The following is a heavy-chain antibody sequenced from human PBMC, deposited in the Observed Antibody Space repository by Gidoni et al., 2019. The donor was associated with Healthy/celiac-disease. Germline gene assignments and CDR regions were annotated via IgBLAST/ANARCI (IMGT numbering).Heavy chain of an antibody. D-gene: IGHD2-2*01. CDR3: AKDISYQVKGNYFDY. Sequence: EVQLVESGGGLVQPGRSRRLSCAAAGLTVDDYAMHWVRQAPGKGLEWVSGISWNSVSIGYADSVKGRFTISRDNAKNSLYLQMNSLRAEDTALYYCAKDISYQVKGNYFDYWGQGTLVTVSS. V-gene: IGHV3-9*01. J-gene: IGHJ4*02. CDR2: ISWNSVSI. CDR1: GLTVDDYA.